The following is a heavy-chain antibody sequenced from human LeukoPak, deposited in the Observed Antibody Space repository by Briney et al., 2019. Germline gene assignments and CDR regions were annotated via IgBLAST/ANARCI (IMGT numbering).Heavy chain of an antibody. J-gene: IGHJ4*02. CDR2: IYYSGST. D-gene: IGHD1-26*01. CDR3: ASLPGGSYDY. Sequence: PSETLSLTCTVSGYSISSGSYWGWIRQPPGKGLEWIGSIYYSGSTYYNPSLKSRVTLSVDTSKNQFSLKLSPVTAEDTAVYYCASLPGGSYDYWGQGTLVTVSS. CDR1: GYSISSGSY. V-gene: IGHV4-38-2*02.